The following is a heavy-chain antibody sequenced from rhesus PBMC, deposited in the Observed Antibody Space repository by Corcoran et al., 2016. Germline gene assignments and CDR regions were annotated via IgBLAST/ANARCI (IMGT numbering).Heavy chain of an antibody. CDR3: ARDGRYSYGADY. CDR2: ISGSSSTT. D-gene: IGHD5-36*01. CDR1: GFTFSDHY. J-gene: IGHJ4*01. Sequence: EVQLLESGGGLVQPGGSLRLSCVASGFTFSDHYIDGVRQVAGKGLEWVSSISGSSSTTLYPDSVKGRFTISRDNAKNTVYLQMNSLRAEDTAVYYCARDGRYSYGADYWGQGVLVTVSS. V-gene: IGHV3-110*01.